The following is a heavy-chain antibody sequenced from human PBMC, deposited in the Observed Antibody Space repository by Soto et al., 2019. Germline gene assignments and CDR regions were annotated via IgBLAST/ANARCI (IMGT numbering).Heavy chain of an antibody. CDR3: ARGPGYSYGYSVYYYYYGMDV. CDR2: INHSGST. V-gene: IGHV4-34*01. Sequence: SETLSLTCVVYGGSLSGVYWTWIRQPPGKGLEWIGEINHSGSTNYSPSLESRVTISLDTSNNQFSLKLSSVTAADTAVYYCARGPGYSYGYSVYYYYYGMDVWGQGTTVTVSS. J-gene: IGHJ6*02. D-gene: IGHD5-18*01. CDR1: GGSLSGVY.